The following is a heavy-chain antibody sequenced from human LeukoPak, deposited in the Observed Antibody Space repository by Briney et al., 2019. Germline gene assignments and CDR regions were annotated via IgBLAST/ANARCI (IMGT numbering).Heavy chain of an antibody. CDR3: ARRESSSSPLYYYYYYMDV. V-gene: IGHV4-61*02. CDR2: IYTSGST. J-gene: IGHJ6*03. Sequence: ASQTLSLTCTVSGGSISIGSYYWSWIRQPAGKGLEWIGRIYTSGSTNYNPSLKSRVTISADTSQNQFSLNLSSVTAADTAVYYCARRESSSSPLYYYYYYMDVWGKGTTVTVSS. CDR1: GGSISIGSYY. D-gene: IGHD6-6*01.